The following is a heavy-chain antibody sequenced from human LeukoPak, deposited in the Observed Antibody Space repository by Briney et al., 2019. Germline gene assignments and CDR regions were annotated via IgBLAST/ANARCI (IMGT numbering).Heavy chain of an antibody. CDR3: ARGPALRYFDWLSNSALLPYFDY. CDR2: INHSGST. J-gene: IGHJ4*02. Sequence: PSETLSLTCAVYGGSFSGYYWSWIRQPPGKGLEWIGEINHSGSTNYNPSLKSRVTISVDTSKNQFSLKLSSVTAADTAVYYCARGPALRYFDWLSNSALLPYFDYWGQGTLVTVSS. V-gene: IGHV4-34*01. D-gene: IGHD3-9*01. CDR1: GGSFSGYY.